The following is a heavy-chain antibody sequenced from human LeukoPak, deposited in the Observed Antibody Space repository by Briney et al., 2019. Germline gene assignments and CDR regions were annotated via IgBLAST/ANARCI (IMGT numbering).Heavy chain of an antibody. J-gene: IGHJ4*02. D-gene: IGHD4-23*01. CDR3: ARYYGGNSNFDY. CDR1: GGSISSGAHY. Sequence: SETLSLTCTASGGSISSGAHYWSWVRQPPGKGLEWIGYISYSGSTYYNPSLKSRVTISIDTSKSQFSLKLSSVTAADTAVYYCARYYGGNSNFDYWGQGTPVTVSS. CDR2: ISYSGST. V-gene: IGHV4-30-4*01.